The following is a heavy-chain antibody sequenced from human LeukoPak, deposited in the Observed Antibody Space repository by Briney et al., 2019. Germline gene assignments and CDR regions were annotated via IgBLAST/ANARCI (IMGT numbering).Heavy chain of an antibody. V-gene: IGHV3-74*01. CDR2: IINDGITT. CDR3: ARLCGYSYGLDY. Sequence: GGSLRLSCAASGLTFQNTWMHWIRQAPGEGLVWVSRIINDGITTTYADSVKGRFTISRDTAKNSLYLQMNSLRAEDTAVYYCARLCGYSYGLDYWGQGILVTVSS. J-gene: IGHJ4*02. CDR1: GLTFQNTW. D-gene: IGHD5-18*01.